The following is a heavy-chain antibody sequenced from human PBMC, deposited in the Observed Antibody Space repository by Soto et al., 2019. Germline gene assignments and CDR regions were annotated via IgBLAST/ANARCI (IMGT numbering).Heavy chain of an antibody. CDR1: GFTFSSYS. D-gene: IGHD3-22*01. CDR2: ISSSGSYI. J-gene: IGHJ4*02. CDR3: ASHPRDNSGYWYYFDY. V-gene: IGHV3-21*01. Sequence: GGSLRLSCAASGFTFSSYSMNWVRQAPGKGLEWVSSISSSGSYIYYSDSVKGRFTISRDNAKNSLYLQMNSLRAEDTAVYYCASHPRDNSGYWYYFDYWGQGTLVTVS.